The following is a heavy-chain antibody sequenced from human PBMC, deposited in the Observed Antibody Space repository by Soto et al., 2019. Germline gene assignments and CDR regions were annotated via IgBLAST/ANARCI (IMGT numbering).Heavy chain of an antibody. CDR2: FYYDGRA. J-gene: IGHJ6*02. CDR1: GASFSDANYY. D-gene: IGHD4-4*01. Sequence: SETLSLTCIVSGASFSDANYYWVWIRQPPGEGLEWIGSFYYDGRANYNASLKSRVSISLDTSNYQFSLKLSSVTAADTAVYYCARDGDGRMTTNPYYYNGMDVWGPGTTVTVSS. CDR3: ARDGDGRMTTNPYYYNGMDV. V-gene: IGHV4-39*07.